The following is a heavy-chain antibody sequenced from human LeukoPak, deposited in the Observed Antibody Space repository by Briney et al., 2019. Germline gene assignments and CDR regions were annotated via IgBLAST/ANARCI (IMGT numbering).Heavy chain of an antibody. CDR3: AKDGGRTVTTDY. CDR1: GFSFSKAW. V-gene: IGHV3-23*01. Sequence: GGSLRLSCAASGFSFSKAWMNWVRQAPGKGLEWVSAISGSGGSTYYADSVKGRFTISRDNSKNTLYLQMNSLRAEDTAVYYCAKDGGRTVTTDYWGQGTLVTVSS. CDR2: ISGSGGST. D-gene: IGHD4-11*01. J-gene: IGHJ4*02.